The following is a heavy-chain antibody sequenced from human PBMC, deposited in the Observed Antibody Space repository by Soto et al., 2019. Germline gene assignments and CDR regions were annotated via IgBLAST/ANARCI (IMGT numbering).Heavy chain of an antibody. Sequence: PGGSLRLSCAASGFTVSSNYMSWVRQAPGKGLEWVSVIYSGGSTDYTDSVKGRFTISRDNSKNTLYLQMNRLSDEDTAVYYCTNSHTYGLFDYWGQGTLVTVSS. J-gene: IGHJ4*02. D-gene: IGHD5-18*01. CDR2: IYSGGST. CDR1: GFTVSSNY. CDR3: TNSHTYGLFDY. V-gene: IGHV3-53*01.